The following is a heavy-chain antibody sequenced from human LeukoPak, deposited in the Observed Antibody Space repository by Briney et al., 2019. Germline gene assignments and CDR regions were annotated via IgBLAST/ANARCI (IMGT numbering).Heavy chain of an antibody. CDR2: IIYSGNT. J-gene: IGHJ5*02. CDR3: ARTENYIPEDWFDP. V-gene: IGHV4-39*01. Sequence: SETLSLTCTASSGSISSTSYYWGWIRQPPGRGLEWIGGIIYSGNTYYNPSLKSRVTISVDTTKNQFSLKLSSVTAADTAVYYCARTENYIPEDWFDPWGQGTLVTVSS. CDR1: SGSISSTSYY. D-gene: IGHD5-24*01.